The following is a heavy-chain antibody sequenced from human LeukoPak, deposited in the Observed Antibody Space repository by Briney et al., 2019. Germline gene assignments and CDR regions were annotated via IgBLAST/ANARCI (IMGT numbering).Heavy chain of an antibody. CDR1: GFTFSSYS. J-gene: IGHJ4*02. Sequence: GGSLRLSGAASGFTFSSYSMNWVRQAPGKGLEWVSYISSSSSTIYYADSVKGRFTISRDNAKNSLYLQMNSLRDEDTAVYYCARYGRTYDSSGYYTLTFDYWGRGTLVTVSS. CDR3: ARYGRTYDSSGYYTLTFDY. V-gene: IGHV3-48*02. D-gene: IGHD3-22*01. CDR2: ISSSSSTI.